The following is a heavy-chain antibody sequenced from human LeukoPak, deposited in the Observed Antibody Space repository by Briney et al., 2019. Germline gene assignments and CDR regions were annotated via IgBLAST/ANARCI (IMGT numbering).Heavy chain of an antibody. CDR3: AKSPGNSSGSLDY. D-gene: IGHD3-22*01. J-gene: IGHJ4*02. V-gene: IGHV3-9*01. CDR2: ISWNSGSI. CDR1: GFTFDDYA. Sequence: GGSLRLSCAASGFTFDDYAMHWVRHAPGKGLEGVSGISWNSGSIGYADSVKGRFTISRDNAKNSLYLQMNSLRAEDTALYYCAKSPGNSSGSLDYWGQGTLVTVSS.